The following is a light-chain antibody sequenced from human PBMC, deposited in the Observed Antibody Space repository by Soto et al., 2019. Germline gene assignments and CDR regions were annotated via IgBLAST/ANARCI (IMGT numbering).Light chain of an antibody. Sequence: DIVMTQSPLSLPVTPGEPASISCRSSQSLLHSNGYIYLDWYLQKPGQSPQLLIYLGSNRASGVPDRFSGSGSGTDFTLKISRVEAEDVGVYYCMQALQTPSITFGQGTRLEIK. V-gene: IGKV2-28*01. CDR3: MQALQTPSIT. J-gene: IGKJ5*01. CDR1: QSLLHSNGYIY. CDR2: LGS.